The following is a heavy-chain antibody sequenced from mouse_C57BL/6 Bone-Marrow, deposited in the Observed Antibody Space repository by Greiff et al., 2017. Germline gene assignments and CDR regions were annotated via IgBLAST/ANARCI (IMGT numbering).Heavy chain of an antibody. D-gene: IGHD2-2*01. Sequence: VQLQQSGAELVRPGASVKLSCTASGFNIKDDYMHWVKQRPEQGLEWIGWIDPENGDTEYASKFQGKATITADTSSNTAYLQLSSLTSEDTAVYYCTAGEIWLRCFDYWGQGTTLPVSS. CDR3: TAGEIWLRCFDY. J-gene: IGHJ2*01. V-gene: IGHV14-4*01. CDR1: GFNIKDDY. CDR2: IDPENGDT.